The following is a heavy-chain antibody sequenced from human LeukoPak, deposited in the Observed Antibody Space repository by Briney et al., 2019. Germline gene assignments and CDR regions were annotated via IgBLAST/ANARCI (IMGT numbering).Heavy chain of an antibody. CDR3: AKDPRELGHNWFDP. J-gene: IGHJ5*02. CDR1: GFSFSGHW. V-gene: IGHV3-74*01. Sequence: PGGSLRLSCIASGFSFSGHWMHWARQLPGKGLVWVSRISPTGSTTSYADSVKGRFTVSRDNAKNTLYLQVNNLRAEDTAVYYCAKDPRELGHNWFDPWGQGTLVTVSS. D-gene: IGHD3-10*01. CDR2: ISPTGSTT.